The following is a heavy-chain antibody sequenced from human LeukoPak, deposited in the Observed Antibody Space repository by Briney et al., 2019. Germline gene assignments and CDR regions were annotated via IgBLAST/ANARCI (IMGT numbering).Heavy chain of an antibody. D-gene: IGHD6-19*01. CDR3: ARGIAVAGYYYYYGMDV. V-gene: IGHV1-18*01. CDR2: ISAYNGNT. J-gene: IGHJ6*02. CDR1: GYTFTSYG. Sequence: GASVKVSCKASGYTFTSYGISWVRQAPGQGLEWMGWISAYNGNTNYAQKLQGRVTMTTDTSTSTAYMELRSLRSDDTAVYYCARGIAVAGYYYYYGMDVWGQGTTVTVSS.